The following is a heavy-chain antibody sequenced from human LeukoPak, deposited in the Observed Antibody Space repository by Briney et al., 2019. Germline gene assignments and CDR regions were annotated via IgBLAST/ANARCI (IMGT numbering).Heavy chain of an antibody. CDR3: ARGTYCRSSSCYRLDY. CDR2: ISYNGSP. V-gene: IGHV4-59*01. D-gene: IGHD2-2*01. J-gene: IGHJ4*02. CDR1: GGSISSYY. Sequence: NPSETLSLTCTVSGGSISSYYWNWIRQPPGEGLEWIGYISYNGSPIYNPSLKSRVTISVDTSKNQFSLRLSAVTAADTALYYCARGTYCRSSSCYRLDYWGQGTLVTVSS.